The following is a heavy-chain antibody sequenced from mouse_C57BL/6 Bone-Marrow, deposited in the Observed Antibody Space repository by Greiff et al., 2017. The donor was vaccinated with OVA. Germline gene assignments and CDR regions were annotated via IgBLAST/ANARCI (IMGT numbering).Heavy chain of an antibody. Sequence: VQLQESGAELARPGASVKLSCKASGYTFTSYGISWVKQRTGQGLEWIGEIYPRSGNTYYNEKFKGKATLTADKSSSTAYMELRSLTSEDSAVYFCARGRYYGSPRFAYWGQGTLVTVSA. CDR3: ARGRYYGSPRFAY. V-gene: IGHV1-81*01. D-gene: IGHD1-1*01. CDR2: IYPRSGNT. J-gene: IGHJ3*01. CDR1: GYTFTSYG.